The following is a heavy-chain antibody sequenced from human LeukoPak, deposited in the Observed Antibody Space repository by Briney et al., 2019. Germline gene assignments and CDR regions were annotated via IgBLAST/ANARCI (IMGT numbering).Heavy chain of an antibody. CDR1: GYTFTSYD. J-gene: IGHJ4*02. V-gene: IGHV1-8*01. D-gene: IGHD6-19*01. CDR3: ARGRGRQQWLVGY. CDR2: MNPNSGNT. Sequence: GASVKVSCKASGYTFTSYDINWVRQATVQGLEWMGWMNPNSGNTGYAQKLQGRVTMTRNTSISTAYMELSSLRSEDTAVYYCARGRGRQQWLVGYWGQGTLVTVSS.